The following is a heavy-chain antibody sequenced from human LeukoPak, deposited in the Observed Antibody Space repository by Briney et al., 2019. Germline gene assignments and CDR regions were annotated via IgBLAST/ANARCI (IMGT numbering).Heavy chain of an antibody. D-gene: IGHD1-1*01. CDR1: GASITNYY. J-gene: IGHJ4*02. Sequence: KPSETLSLTCTVSGASITNYYWSWIPQSAGKGLEWIGRIYPSGSTHSNTSLKSRVTMSLDTSKNQFSLGLSSVTAADTAVYYCARVRPNWNDGTFDYWGQGTLVTVS. CDR3: ARVRPNWNDGTFDY. CDR2: IYPSGST. V-gene: IGHV4-4*07.